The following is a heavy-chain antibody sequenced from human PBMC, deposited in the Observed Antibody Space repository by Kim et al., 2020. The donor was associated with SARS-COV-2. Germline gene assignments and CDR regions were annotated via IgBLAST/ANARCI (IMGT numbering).Heavy chain of an antibody. J-gene: IGHJ4*02. CDR2: T. V-gene: IGHV4-39*01. CDR3: ARHPSITGTPH. Sequence: TYYNPSLKSRVTISVDTSKNQFSLKLSSVTAADTAVYYCARHPSITGTPHWGQGTLVTVSS. D-gene: IGHD1-7*01.